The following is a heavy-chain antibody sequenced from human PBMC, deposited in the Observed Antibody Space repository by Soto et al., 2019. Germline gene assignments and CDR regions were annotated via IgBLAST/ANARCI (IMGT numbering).Heavy chain of an antibody. Sequence: GGSLRVPCAASGVNFSSYGMHWVSQAPGKGLEWVAVISYDGSNKYYADSVKGRFTISRDNSKNTLYLQMNSLRAEDTAVYYCARENPAMGATDYWGQGTLVTVSS. CDR1: GVNFSSYG. CDR2: ISYDGSNK. V-gene: IGHV3-30*03. J-gene: IGHJ4*02. CDR3: ARENPAMGATDY. D-gene: IGHD1-26*01.